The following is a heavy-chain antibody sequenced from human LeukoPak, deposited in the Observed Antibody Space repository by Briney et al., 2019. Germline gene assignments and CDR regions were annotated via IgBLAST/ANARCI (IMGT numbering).Heavy chain of an antibody. D-gene: IGHD1-26*01. CDR1: GGSISSNGYY. J-gene: IGHJ3*02. Sequence: ASETLSLTCTVSGGSISSNGYYWGWIRQPPGKGLEWIGSFYYTGSTFYSPSLKSRVTISVDTSKNQFSLKLSSVTAADTAVYYCARRSGTYHAFDIWGQGTMVTVSS. CDR2: FYYTGST. V-gene: IGHV4-39*01. CDR3: ARRSGTYHAFDI.